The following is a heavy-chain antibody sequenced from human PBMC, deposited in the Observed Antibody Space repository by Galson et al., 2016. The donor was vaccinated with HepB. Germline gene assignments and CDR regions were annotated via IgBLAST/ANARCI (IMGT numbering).Heavy chain of an antibody. CDR1: GFTFSNSA. V-gene: IGHV3-30*04. CDR3: ARDEDTAMVIDY. D-gene: IGHD5-18*01. Sequence: SLRLSCAASGFTFSNSAIHWVRQAPGKGLEWVAVISYDGSNIYYADSVKGRFTISRDNSKNTLYLQMNSLTPEDTAVYYCARDEDTAMVIDYWGQGTLVTVSS. CDR2: ISYDGSNI. J-gene: IGHJ4*02.